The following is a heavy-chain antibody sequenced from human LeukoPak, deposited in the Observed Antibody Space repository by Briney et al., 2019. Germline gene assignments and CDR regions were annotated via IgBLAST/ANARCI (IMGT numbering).Heavy chain of an antibody. D-gene: IGHD3-3*01. CDR3: ARQAVLRFLEWPQNYYYYYMDV. CDR1: GFIFSDYS. V-gene: IGHV3-48*04. Sequence: GGSLRLSCAASGFIFSDYSMNWVRQAPGKGPEWISYIGISSGRTMYADSVKGRFTISRDTAKKSLYLQMNSLRAEDTAVYYCARQAVLRFLEWPQNYYYYYMDVWGKGTTVTVSS. CDR2: IGISSGRT. J-gene: IGHJ6*03.